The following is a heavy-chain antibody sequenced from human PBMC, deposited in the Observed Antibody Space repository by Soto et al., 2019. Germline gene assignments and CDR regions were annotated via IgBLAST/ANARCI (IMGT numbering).Heavy chain of an antibody. J-gene: IGHJ6*03. Sequence: SETLSLTCTVSGGSISSYYWSWIRQPPGKGLEWIGYIYYSGSTNYNPSLKSRVTISVDTSKNQFSLKLSSVTAADTAVYYCARGVSGYSGYDSPVDYYYYMDVWGKGTTVTVSS. CDR3: ARGVSGYSGYDSPVDYYYYMDV. CDR2: IYYSGST. CDR1: GGSISSYY. D-gene: IGHD5-12*01. V-gene: IGHV4-59*01.